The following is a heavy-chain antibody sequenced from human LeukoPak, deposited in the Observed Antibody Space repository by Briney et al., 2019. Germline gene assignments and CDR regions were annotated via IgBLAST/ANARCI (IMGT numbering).Heavy chain of an antibody. CDR3: ARCYYDSSASSWEWFDP. D-gene: IGHD3-22*01. CDR2: MNPNSGNT. CDR1: GYTFTSYD. V-gene: IGHV1-8*01. Sequence: ASVKVSCKASGYTFTSYDINWVRQATGQGLEWMGWMNPNSGNTGYAQKFQGRVTMTRYTSISTAYMELSSLRSEDTAVYYCARCYYDSSASSWEWFDPWGQGTLVTVSS. J-gene: IGHJ5*02.